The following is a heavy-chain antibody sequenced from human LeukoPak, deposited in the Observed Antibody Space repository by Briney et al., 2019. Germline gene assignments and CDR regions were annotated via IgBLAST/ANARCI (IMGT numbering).Heavy chain of an antibody. V-gene: IGHV3-74*03. Sequence: GGSLRLSCAASGFTFSSSWMHWVRQAPGRGLVWVSRTNSDGSIVTYADSVKGRFTISRDNAKNTLFLQMNSLSAEDTAVYYCAEHYYDSSGHNLHLGYWGQGTLVTVSS. CDR1: GFTFSSSW. D-gene: IGHD3-22*01. J-gene: IGHJ4*02. CDR3: AEHYYDSSGHNLHLGY. CDR2: TNSDGSIV.